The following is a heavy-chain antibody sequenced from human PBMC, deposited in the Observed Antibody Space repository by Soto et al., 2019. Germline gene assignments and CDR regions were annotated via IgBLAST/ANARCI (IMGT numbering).Heavy chain of an antibody. V-gene: IGHV3-30-3*01. J-gene: IGHJ5*02. Sequence: QVQLVESGGGVVQPGRSLRLSCAASGFTFSSYAMHWVRQAPGKGLERVAVISSDGSNKYYADSVKGRFTISRDNSKNTLYLQMNSLRAEDTAVYYCARGYRSSWYWFDPWGQGTLVTVSS. CDR1: GFTFSSYA. CDR3: ARGYRSSWYWFDP. CDR2: ISSDGSNK. D-gene: IGHD6-13*01.